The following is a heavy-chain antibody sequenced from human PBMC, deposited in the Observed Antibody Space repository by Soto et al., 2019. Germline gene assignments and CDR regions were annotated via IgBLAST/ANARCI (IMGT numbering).Heavy chain of an antibody. CDR1: GLTVSSIY. V-gene: IGHV3-53*01. J-gene: IGHJ5*02. Sequence: PGGSMSLSSAASGLTVSSIYMSWIRQDPGKGLEWVSVIYSGGSTYYADSVKGRFTISRDNSKNTLYLQMNSLRAEDTAVYYCARERTTNAPGVWFDPWGQGTLVTGSS. D-gene: IGHD1-7*01. CDR2: IYSGGST. CDR3: ARERTTNAPGVWFDP.